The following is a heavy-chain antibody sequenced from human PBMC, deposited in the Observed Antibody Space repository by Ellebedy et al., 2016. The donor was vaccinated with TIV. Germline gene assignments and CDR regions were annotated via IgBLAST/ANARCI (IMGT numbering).Heavy chain of an antibody. D-gene: IGHD3-10*01. V-gene: IGHV4-38-2*02. CDR2: MFHSGST. CDR1: GSSISSGYY. Sequence: MPSETLSFTCSVSGSSISSGYYWGWIRQPPGRGLEWIGSMFHSGSTYYSPSLKSRVTISVDTSKNQLSLRLRSVTAADTAVYYCAKDPASGYKYGSPWFDPWGQGTLVTVSS. J-gene: IGHJ5*02. CDR3: AKDPASGYKYGSPWFDP.